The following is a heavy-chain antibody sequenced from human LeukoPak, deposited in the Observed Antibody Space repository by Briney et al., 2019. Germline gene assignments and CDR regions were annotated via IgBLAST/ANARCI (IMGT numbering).Heavy chain of an antibody. Sequence: SETLSLTCTVSGRSISSYYWSWIRQPAGKGLEWIGRIYTSGRTNYNPSLKSRVTMSVDTSKNQFSLKLSSVTAADTAVYYCARETNDFWSGYYGGRYYFDYWGQGTLVTVSS. CDR2: IYTSGRT. CDR3: ARETNDFWSGYYGGRYYFDY. J-gene: IGHJ4*02. CDR1: GRSISSYY. V-gene: IGHV4-4*07. D-gene: IGHD3-3*01.